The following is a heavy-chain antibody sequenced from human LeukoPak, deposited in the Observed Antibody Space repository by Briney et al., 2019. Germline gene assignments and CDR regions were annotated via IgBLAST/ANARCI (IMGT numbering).Heavy chain of an antibody. J-gene: IGHJ1*01. CDR2: ISGSGGST. Sequence: GGSLRLSCAASGFTFSSYWMHWVRQGPGKGLEWVSAISGSGGSTYYADSVKGRFTISRDNSKNTLYLQMNSLRAEDTAVYYCAKDAYSLRGEYFQHWGQGTLVTVPS. CDR3: AKDAYSLRGEYFQH. V-gene: IGHV3-23*01. CDR1: GFTFSSYW. D-gene: IGHD2-15*01.